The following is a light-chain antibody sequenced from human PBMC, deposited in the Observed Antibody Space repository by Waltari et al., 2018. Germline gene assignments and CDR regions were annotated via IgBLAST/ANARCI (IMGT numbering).Light chain of an antibody. J-gene: IGKJ4*01. CDR3: QQYNNWPPLT. Sequence: EILMTQSPATLSVSPGERATLSCRASQSVSSDLAWYQQKPGQPPRLLIYGASTRATGVPDRISGSGSGTDFTLTISSLQSEDFAIYYCQQYNNWPPLTFGGGTNVEIK. CDR2: GAS. CDR1: QSVSSD. V-gene: IGKV3-15*01.